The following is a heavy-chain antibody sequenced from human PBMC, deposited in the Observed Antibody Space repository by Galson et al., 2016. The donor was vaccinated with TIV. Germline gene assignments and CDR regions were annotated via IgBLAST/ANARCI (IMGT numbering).Heavy chain of an antibody. CDR3: VRERGGTHSRFDY. Sequence: SLRLSCAASGFTFSSYAMHWVRQAPVKGLEWVALISYDGGNKVYADSVKGRLTFSRDNSKNTLYLQMNSLRPEDTAVYYCVRERGGTHSRFDYWGQGTLVSVSS. CDR2: ISYDGGNK. D-gene: IGHD1-26*01. V-gene: IGHV3-30*04. J-gene: IGHJ4*02. CDR1: GFTFSSYA.